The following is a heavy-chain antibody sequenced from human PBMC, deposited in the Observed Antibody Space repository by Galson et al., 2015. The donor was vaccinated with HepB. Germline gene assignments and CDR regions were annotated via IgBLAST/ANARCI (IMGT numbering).Heavy chain of an antibody. Sequence: SLRLSCAASGFTFSSYAMHWVRQAPGKGLEYVSAISSNGGSTYYADSVKGRFTISRDNSKNTLYLQMSSLRAEDTAVYYCVKRLPLEGWDYWGQGTLVTVSS. CDR3: VKRLPLEGWDY. V-gene: IGHV3-64D*06. D-gene: IGHD1-1*01. CDR2: ISSNGGST. CDR1: GFTFSSYA. J-gene: IGHJ4*02.